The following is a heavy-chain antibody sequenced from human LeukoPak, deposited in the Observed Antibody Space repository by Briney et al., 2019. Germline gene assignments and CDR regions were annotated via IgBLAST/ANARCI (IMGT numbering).Heavy chain of an antibody. J-gene: IGHJ6*02. V-gene: IGHV1-69*13. Sequence: SVNVSCKASGGTFISYAISWVRQAPGQGREWMGGIIPIFGTANYAQKFQGRVTITADESTSTAYMELSSLRSEDTAVYCCARGSTPEYVDTAMAPYCYYYGMDVWGQGTTVTVSS. CDR3: ARGSTPEYVDTAMAPYCYYYGMDV. CDR1: GGTFISYA. CDR2: IIPIFGTA. D-gene: IGHD5-18*01.